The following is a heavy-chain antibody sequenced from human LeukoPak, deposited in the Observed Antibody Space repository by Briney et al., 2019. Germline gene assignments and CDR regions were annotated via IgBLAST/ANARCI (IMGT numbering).Heavy chain of an antibody. J-gene: IGHJ6*02. CDR3: ARVPDYGDYYYYGMDV. D-gene: IGHD4-17*01. CDR1: GFTFSSYA. V-gene: IGHV3-48*01. CDR2: ISSSSSTI. Sequence: PGGSLRLSCAASGFTFSSYAMSWVRQAPGKGLEWVSYISSSSSTIYYADSVKGRFTISRDNAKNSLYLQMNSLRAEDTAVYYCARVPDYGDYYYYGMDVWGQGTTVTVSS.